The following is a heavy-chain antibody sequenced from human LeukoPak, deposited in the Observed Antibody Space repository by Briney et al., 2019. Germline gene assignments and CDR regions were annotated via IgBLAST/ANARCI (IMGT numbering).Heavy chain of an antibody. J-gene: IGHJ5*02. CDR1: GYSFTSYW. D-gene: IGHD4-17*01. V-gene: IGHV5-51*01. CDR3: ARQSIPYGDYAEFDP. Sequence: GESLKISCKGSGYSFTSYWIGWVRQMPGKGLEWMGIIYPGDSDTRYSPSFQGQVTISADKSISTAYLQWSSLKASDTAMYYCARQSIPYGDYAEFDPWGQGTLVTVSS. CDR2: IYPGDSDT.